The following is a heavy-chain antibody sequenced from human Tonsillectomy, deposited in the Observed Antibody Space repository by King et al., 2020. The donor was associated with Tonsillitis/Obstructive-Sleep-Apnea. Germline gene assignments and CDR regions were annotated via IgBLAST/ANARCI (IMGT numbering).Heavy chain of an antibody. Sequence: DVQLVESGAEVKKPGESLKISCKGCGYSFTTYWIGWVRQMPGKGLEWMGIIYPGDSETRYSPSFQGQVTISADKSISTAYLQWSSLKASDTAMYYCAKSTGWFGELLKGGLDVWGQGTTVTVSS. CDR2: IYPGDSET. CDR1: GYSFTTYW. D-gene: IGHD3-10*01. CDR3: AKSTGWFGELLKGGLDV. V-gene: IGHV5-51*03. J-gene: IGHJ6*01.